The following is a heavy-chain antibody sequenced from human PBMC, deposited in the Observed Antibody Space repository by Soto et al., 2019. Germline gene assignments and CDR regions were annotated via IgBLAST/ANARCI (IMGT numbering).Heavy chain of an antibody. CDR3: AVWVKPAAFDI. CDR1: GFTFSSYG. CDR2: ISYDGSNK. Sequence: QVQLVESGGGVVQPGRSLRLSCAASGFTFSSYGMHWVRQAPGKGLGWVAVISYDGSNKYYADSVKGRFTISRDNSKNTLDLQMNSLRAEDTAVYYFAVWVKPAAFDIWGQGTMVTVSS. J-gene: IGHJ3*02. D-gene: IGHD3-22*01. V-gene: IGHV3-30*03.